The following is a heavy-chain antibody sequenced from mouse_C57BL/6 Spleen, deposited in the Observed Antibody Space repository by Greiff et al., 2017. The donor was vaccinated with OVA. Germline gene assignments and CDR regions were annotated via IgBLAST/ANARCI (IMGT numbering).Heavy chain of an antibody. CDR1: GFTFSNYW. CDR3: TITGTGFAY. J-gene: IGHJ3*01. D-gene: IGHD4-1*01. CDR2: IRLKSDNYAT. Sequence: EVMLVESGGGLVQPGGSMKLSCVASGFTFSNYWMNWVRQSPEKGLEWVAQIRLKSDNYATHYAESVKGRFTISRDDSKSSVYLQMNNLRAEDTGIYYCTITGTGFAYWGQGTLVTVSA. V-gene: IGHV6-3*01.